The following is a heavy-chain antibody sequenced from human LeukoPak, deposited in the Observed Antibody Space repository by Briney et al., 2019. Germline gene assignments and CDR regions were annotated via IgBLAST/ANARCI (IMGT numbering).Heavy chain of an antibody. D-gene: IGHD3-22*01. CDR3: ARPFSSGYPDAVDI. CDR1: GGSHSGYY. J-gene: IGHJ3*02. Sequence: SESLSLSFEVHGGSHSGYYWSWLRKTPGKGLEWIGEINHSGSTNYNPSLKSRVTISVDTSKNQFSLKLSSVTAADTAVYYCARPFSSGYPDAVDIWGQGTMVTVSS. CDR2: INHSGST. V-gene: IGHV4-34*01.